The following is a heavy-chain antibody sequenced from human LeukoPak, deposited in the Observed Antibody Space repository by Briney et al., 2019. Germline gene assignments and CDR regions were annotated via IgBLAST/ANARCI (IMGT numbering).Heavy chain of an antibody. CDR1: GYTFTGYY. V-gene: IGHV1-2*02. CDR3: ARDRGDSSGWYLY. D-gene: IGHD6-19*01. J-gene: IGHJ4*02. CDR2: INPNSGGT. Sequence: ASVKVSCKASGYTFTGYYMHWVRQAPGQGLEWMGWINPNSGGTNYAQKFQGRVTMTRDTSISTAYMELRSLRSDDTAVYYCARDRGDSSGWYLYWGQGTLVTVSS.